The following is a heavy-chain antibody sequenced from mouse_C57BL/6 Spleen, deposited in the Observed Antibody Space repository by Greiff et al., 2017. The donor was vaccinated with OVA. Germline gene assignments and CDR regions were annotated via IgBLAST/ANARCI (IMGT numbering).Heavy chain of an antibody. Sequence: EVQVVESGEGLVKPGGSLKLSCAASGFTFSSYAMSWVRQTPEKRLEWVAYISSGGDYIYYADTVKGRFTISRDNARNTLYLQMSSLKSEDTAMYYCTRDGYYGSSHYYAMDYWGQGTSVTVSS. V-gene: IGHV5-9-1*02. CDR2: ISSGGDYI. CDR1: GFTFSSYA. J-gene: IGHJ4*01. CDR3: TRDGYYGSSHYYAMDY. D-gene: IGHD1-1*01.